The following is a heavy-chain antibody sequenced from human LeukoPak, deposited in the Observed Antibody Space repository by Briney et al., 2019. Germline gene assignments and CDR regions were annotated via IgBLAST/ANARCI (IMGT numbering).Heavy chain of an antibody. CDR3: ARGVSYYDSSGYYNEYFQH. V-gene: IGHV4-59*08. J-gene: IGHJ1*01. CDR2: IYYSGST. CDR1: GXSISSCY. D-gene: IGHD3-22*01. Sequence: SETLSLTCTVSGXSISSCYWSWIRQPPGKGLEWIGYIYYSGSTNYNPSLKSRVTISVDTSKNQFSLKLSSVTAADTAVYYCARGVSYYDSSGYYNEYFQHWGQGTLVTVSS.